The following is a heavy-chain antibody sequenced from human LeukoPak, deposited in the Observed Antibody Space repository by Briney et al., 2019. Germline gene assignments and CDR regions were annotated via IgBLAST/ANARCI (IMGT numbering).Heavy chain of an antibody. D-gene: IGHD4-17*01. CDR3: VRGPHYGAYTDYFDY. CDR2: ISSSSSYI. CDR1: GFTFSSYS. Sequence: PGGSLRLSCAASGFTFSSYSMNWVRQAPGKGLEWVSSISSSSSYIYYADSVKGRFTISRDNAKNSLYLQMNSLRAEDTAVYYCVRGPHYGAYTDYFDYWGQGTLVTVSS. V-gene: IGHV3-21*01. J-gene: IGHJ4*02.